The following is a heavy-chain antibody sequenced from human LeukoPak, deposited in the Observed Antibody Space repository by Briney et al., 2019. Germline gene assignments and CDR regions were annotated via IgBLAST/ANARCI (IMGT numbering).Heavy chain of an antibody. J-gene: IGHJ4*02. D-gene: IGHD3-16*02. CDR2: IYYSGST. CDR3: ARHISYYDYVWGSYRSYYFDY. V-gene: IGHV4-39*01. CDR1: GGSISSSSYY. Sequence: SETLSLTCTVSGGSISSSSYYWGWIRQPPGKGLEWIGSIYYSGSTYYNPSLKSRVTISVDTSKNQFSLKLSSVTAADTAVYYCARHISYYDYVWGSYRSYYFDYWGQGTLVTVSS.